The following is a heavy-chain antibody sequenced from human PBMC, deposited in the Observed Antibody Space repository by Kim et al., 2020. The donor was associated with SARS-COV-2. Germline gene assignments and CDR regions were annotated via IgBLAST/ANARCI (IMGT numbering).Heavy chain of an antibody. CDR3: AREVDSSGYWKDYYGMDV. CDR1: GFTFSSYE. V-gene: IGHV3-48*03. J-gene: IGHJ6*02. D-gene: IGHD3-22*01. CDR2: ISSSGSTI. Sequence: GGSLRLSCAASGFTFSSYEMNWVRQAPGKGLEWVSYISSSGSTIYYADSVKGRFTISRDNAKNSLYLQMNSLRAEDTAVYYCAREVDSSGYWKDYYGMDVWGQGTTVTVSS.